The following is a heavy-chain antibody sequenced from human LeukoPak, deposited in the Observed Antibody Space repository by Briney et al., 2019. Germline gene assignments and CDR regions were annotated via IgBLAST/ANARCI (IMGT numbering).Heavy chain of an antibody. CDR3: ARVPYRSGWSSMGVAFDI. CDR2: IKQDGSEK. D-gene: IGHD6-19*01. Sequence: GESLKISCKGSGYSFTSYWIGWVRQAPGKGLEWVANIKQDGSEKYYVDSVKGRFTISRDNAKNSLYLQMNSLRAEETAVYYCARVPYRSGWSSMGVAFDIWGQGTMVTVSS. V-gene: IGHV3-7*01. J-gene: IGHJ3*02. CDR1: GYSFTSYW.